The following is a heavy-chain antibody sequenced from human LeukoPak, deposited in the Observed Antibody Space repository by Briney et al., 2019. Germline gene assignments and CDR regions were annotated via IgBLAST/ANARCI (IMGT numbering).Heavy chain of an antibody. J-gene: IGHJ4*02. CDR1: GFSFSGYG. D-gene: IGHD3-16*02. CDR3: ARGLKGELSPCEY. CDR2: ISYDGTNR. V-gene: IGHV3-30*03. Sequence: GGSLRLSCAAPGFSFSGYGIYWVRQAPGKGLEWVAVISYDGTNRYYADSVKGRFTISRDNSKNMLDLQMHSLRTDDTAVYYCARGLKGELSPCEYWGQGTPVTVSS.